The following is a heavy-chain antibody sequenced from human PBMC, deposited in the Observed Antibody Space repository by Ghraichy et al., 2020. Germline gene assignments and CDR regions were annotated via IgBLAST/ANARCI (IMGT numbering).Heavy chain of an antibody. CDR1: GFTVSSNY. CDR3: ARGNSGWTPFDY. D-gene: IGHD6-19*01. Sequence: GGSLRLSCAASGFTVSSNYMSWVRQAPGKGLEWVSVIYSGGSTYYADSVKGRFTISRDNSKNTLYLQMNSLRAEDTAVYYCARGNSGWTPFDYWGQGTLVTVSS. V-gene: IGHV3-53*01. J-gene: IGHJ4*02. CDR2: IYSGGST.